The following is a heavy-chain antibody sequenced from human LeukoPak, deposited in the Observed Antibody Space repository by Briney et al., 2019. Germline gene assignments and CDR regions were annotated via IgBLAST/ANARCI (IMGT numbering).Heavy chain of an antibody. D-gene: IGHD4-17*01. V-gene: IGHV1-69*13. CDR2: IIPIFGTA. CDR1: GGTFSSYA. CDR3: ATEGDYGDFDY. Sequence: GASVKVSCEASGGTFSSYAISWVRQAPGQGLEWMGGIIPIFGTANYAQKFQGRVTITADESTSTAYMELSSLRSEDTAVYYCATEGDYGDFDYWGQGTLVTVSS. J-gene: IGHJ4*02.